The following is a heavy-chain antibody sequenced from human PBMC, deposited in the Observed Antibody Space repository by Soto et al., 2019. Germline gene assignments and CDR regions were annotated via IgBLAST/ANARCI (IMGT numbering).Heavy chain of an antibody. J-gene: IGHJ4*02. CDR1: GYSFTSYW. CDR2: IYPGDSDT. V-gene: IGHV5-51*01. D-gene: IGHD4-17*01. Sequence: GESLKISCKGSGYSFTSYWIGWVRQMPGKGLEWMGIIYPGDSDTRYSPSFQGQVTISADKSISTAYLQWSSLKASDTAMYYCATTTVTTFSNFDYWGQGTLVTVSS. CDR3: ATTTVTTFSNFDY.